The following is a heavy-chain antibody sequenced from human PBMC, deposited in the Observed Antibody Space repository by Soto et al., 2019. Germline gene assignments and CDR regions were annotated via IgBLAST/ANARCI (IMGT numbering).Heavy chain of an antibody. CDR2: ISSSSSTI. V-gene: IGHV3-48*01. D-gene: IGHD6-19*01. CDR1: GSTFSSYS. J-gene: IGHJ4*02. Sequence: GGSLRLSCAASGSTFSSYSMNWVRQAPGKGLEWVSYISSSSSTISYADSVKGRFTISRDNAKNSLYLQMNSLRAEDTAVYYCARDRLARGIPVAGRIDYWGQGALVTVSS. CDR3: ARDRLARGIPVAGRIDY.